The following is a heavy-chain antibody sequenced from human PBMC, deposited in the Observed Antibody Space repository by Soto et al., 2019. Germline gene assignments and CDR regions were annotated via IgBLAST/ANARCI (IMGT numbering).Heavy chain of an antibody. CDR2: IYYSGST. J-gene: IGHJ5*02. D-gene: IGHD2-2*01. V-gene: IGHV4-39*01. CDR1: GGSISSSSYY. CDR3: ARHEYISTSHWFDP. Sequence: SETLSLTCTVSGGSISSSSYYWGWIRQPPGKGLEWIGSIYYSGSTYYNPSLKSRVTISVDTSKNQFSLKLSSVTAADTAVYYCARHEYISTSHWFDPWGQGTLVTVSS.